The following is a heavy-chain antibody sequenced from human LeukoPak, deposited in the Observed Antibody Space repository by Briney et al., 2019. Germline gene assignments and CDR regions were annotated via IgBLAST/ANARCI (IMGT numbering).Heavy chain of an antibody. J-gene: IGHJ4*02. CDR2: IYYSGST. CDR3: ARRITMVRGVITPFDY. Sequence: SETLSLTCTVSGGSISSSSYYWGWIRQPPGKGLEWIGSIYYSGSTYYNPSLKSRVTISVDTSKSQFSLKLSSVTAADTAVYYCARRITMVRGVITPFDYWGQGTLVTVSS. V-gene: IGHV4-39*01. D-gene: IGHD3-10*01. CDR1: GGSISSSSYY.